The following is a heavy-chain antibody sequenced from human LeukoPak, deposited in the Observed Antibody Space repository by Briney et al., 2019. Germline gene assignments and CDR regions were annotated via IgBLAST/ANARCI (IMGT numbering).Heavy chain of an antibody. J-gene: IGHJ4*02. Sequence: GESLKIPCKGSGYPFTRYWIGWVRQMPGKGLEWMGIIFPGDSETKYRPSLQGQVTNSVDKSINTAYLQWSSQKASDTAVYYCARIEGSTFDYWGQGTLVTVSS. V-gene: IGHV5-51*01. CDR1: GYPFTRYW. CDR3: ARIEGSTFDY. CDR2: IFPGDSET.